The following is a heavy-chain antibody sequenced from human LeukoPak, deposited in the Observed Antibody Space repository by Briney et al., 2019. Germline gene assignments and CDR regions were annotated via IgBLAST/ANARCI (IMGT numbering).Heavy chain of an antibody. D-gene: IGHD3-16*01. CDR2: IYYSGST. Sequence: SETLSLTCTVSGGSISSSSYYWGWIRQPPGKGLEWIGSIYYSGSTYYNPSLKSRVTISVDTSKNQFSLKLSSVTAADTAVYYCARVKGTYYDYVWGSYFSYWGQGTLVTVSS. CDR3: ARVKGTYYDYVWGSYFSY. V-gene: IGHV4-39*07. J-gene: IGHJ4*02. CDR1: GGSISSSSYY.